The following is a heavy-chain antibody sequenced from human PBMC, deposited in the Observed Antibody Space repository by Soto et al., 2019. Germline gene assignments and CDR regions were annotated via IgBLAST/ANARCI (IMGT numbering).Heavy chain of an antibody. Sequence: EVQLLESGGGLVQPGGSLRLSCAASGFTFSSYAMRWVRQAPVQGLEWVPAISGSGGSTYYADSVKGRFTISSANSKNTLYLQMNSLIAEDTAVYYCARRGSGSYYDYWGQGTVVTVSS. V-gene: IGHV3-23*01. CDR3: ARRGSGSYYDY. CDR1: GFTFSSYA. D-gene: IGHD1-26*01. J-gene: IGHJ4*02. CDR2: ISGSGGST.